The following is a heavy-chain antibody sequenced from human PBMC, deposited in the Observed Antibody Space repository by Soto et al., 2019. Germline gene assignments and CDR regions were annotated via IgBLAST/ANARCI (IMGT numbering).Heavy chain of an antibody. CDR3: ASIVLMAYAIGY. J-gene: IGHJ1*01. CDR2: IYSGGST. D-gene: IGHD2-8*01. Sequence: GGSLKLSCSASVFTVSSNYMMWVRQAPGKGLEWVSVIYSGGSTNYADSVKGPFTISRDNSKNTLNLQMNSVRDEDTSVYYCASIVLMAYAIGYWGQGTLVTVSS. V-gene: IGHV3-53*01. CDR1: VFTVSSNY.